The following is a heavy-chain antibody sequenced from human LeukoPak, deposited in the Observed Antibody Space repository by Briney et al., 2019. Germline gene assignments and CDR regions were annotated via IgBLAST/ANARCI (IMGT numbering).Heavy chain of an antibody. D-gene: IGHD5-18*01. Sequence: PGGSLRLSCAASGFTFSSYAMHWVRQAPGKGLEWVAVISYDGSNKYYADSVKGRFTISRDNSKNTLYLQMSSLRDEDTAVYYCARDSGWIQFHYWGQGTQVTVSS. CDR2: ISYDGSNK. V-gene: IGHV3-30*04. CDR1: GFTFSSYA. J-gene: IGHJ4*02. CDR3: ARDSGWIQFHY.